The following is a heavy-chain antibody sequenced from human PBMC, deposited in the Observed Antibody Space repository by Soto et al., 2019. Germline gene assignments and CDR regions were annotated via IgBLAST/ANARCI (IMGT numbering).Heavy chain of an antibody. Sequence: GGSLRLSCAASGFTFSSYGMHWVRQAPGKGLEWVAVISYDGSNKYYADSVKGRFTISRDNSKNTLCLQMNSLRAEDTAVYYCAKDLGQWLDRKPDYWGQGTLVTVSS. CDR1: GFTFSSYG. J-gene: IGHJ4*02. CDR2: ISYDGSNK. CDR3: AKDLGQWLDRKPDY. V-gene: IGHV3-30*18. D-gene: IGHD6-19*01.